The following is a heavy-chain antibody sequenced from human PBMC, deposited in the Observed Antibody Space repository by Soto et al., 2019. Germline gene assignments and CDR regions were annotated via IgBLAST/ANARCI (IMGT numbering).Heavy chain of an antibody. V-gene: IGHV1-69*04. CDR2: IIPILGIA. D-gene: IGHD2-15*01. Sequence: SVKVSCKASGGTFSSYTISWVRQAPGQGLEWMGKIIPILGIANYAQKFQGRVTITADKSTSTAYMELSSLRSEDTAVYYCSRDCSGGSCPGDYYYYMDVWGKGTTVTVSS. CDR3: SRDCSGGSCPGDYYYYMDV. J-gene: IGHJ6*03. CDR1: GGTFSSYT.